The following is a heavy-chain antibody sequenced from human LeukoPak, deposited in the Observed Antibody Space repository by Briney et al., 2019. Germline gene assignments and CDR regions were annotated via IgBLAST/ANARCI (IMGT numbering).Heavy chain of an antibody. V-gene: IGHV1-2*02. Sequence: ASVKVSCKASGYTFTAHYLHWVRQAPGQGLEWMAWINHNSGGTKYAEKFQGRVTVTRDTSTSTAYMELSRLRSDDTAVYYCARGTDYGDYGGTWFYYYYMDVWGEGTTVTVSS. CDR1: GYTFTAHY. D-gene: IGHD4-17*01. J-gene: IGHJ6*03. CDR3: ARGTDYGDYGGTWFYYYYMDV. CDR2: INHNSGGT.